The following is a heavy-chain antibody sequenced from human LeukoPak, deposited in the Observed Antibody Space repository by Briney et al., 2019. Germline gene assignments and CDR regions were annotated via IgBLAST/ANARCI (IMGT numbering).Heavy chain of an antibody. CDR1: GGSISSYY. V-gene: IGHV4-59*08. D-gene: IGHD1-26*01. J-gene: IGHJ4*02. CDR3: ARHSGSYYFDY. CDR2: IYYSGST. Sequence: SETLSLTCTVSGGSISSYYWSWIRQPPGKGLEWIGYIYYSGSTNYNPSLKSRVTISVDTSKNQFSLKLSSVTAADTAEYYCARHSGSYYFDYWGQGTLVTVSS.